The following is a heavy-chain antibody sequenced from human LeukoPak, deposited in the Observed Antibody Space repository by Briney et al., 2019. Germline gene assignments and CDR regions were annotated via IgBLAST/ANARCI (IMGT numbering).Heavy chain of an antibody. D-gene: IGHD3-10*01. Sequence: GGSLRLSCAASGFTFSSYAMSWVRQAPGKGLEWVSAISGSGGSTYYADSVKGRFTISRDNSKNTLYLQMNSLRAEDTAVYYCAKDLGVLLWFGELLGPSSFDYWGQGTLVTVSS. V-gene: IGHV3-23*01. CDR2: ISGSGGST. CDR1: GFTFSSYA. J-gene: IGHJ4*02. CDR3: AKDLGVLLWFGELLGPSSFDY.